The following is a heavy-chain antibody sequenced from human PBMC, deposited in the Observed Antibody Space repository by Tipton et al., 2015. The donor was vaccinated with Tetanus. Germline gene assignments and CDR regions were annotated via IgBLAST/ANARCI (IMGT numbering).Heavy chain of an antibody. Sequence: SLRLSCAASGFTFSSYAMSWVRQAPGKGLEWVSAISGSGGSTYYADSVKGRFTISRDNSKNTLYLQMNSLRAEDTAVYYCARDGGYYYGDYASFDYWGQGTLVTVSS. CDR1: GFTFSSYA. V-gene: IGHV3-23*01. CDR3: ARDGGYYYGDYASFDY. J-gene: IGHJ4*02. CDR2: ISGSGGST. D-gene: IGHD4-17*01.